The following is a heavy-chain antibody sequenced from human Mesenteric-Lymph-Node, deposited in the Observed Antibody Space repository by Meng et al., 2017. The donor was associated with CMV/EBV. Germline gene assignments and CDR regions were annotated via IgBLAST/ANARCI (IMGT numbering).Heavy chain of an antibody. D-gene: IGHD1-26*01. J-gene: IGHJ3*02. Sequence: GESLKISCAASGFTFSSYSMNWVRQAPGKGLEWVSLIYSGGSSTYYADSVKGRFTISRDKFKNTLYLQMNSLRAEDTAAYYCAKDVFGAGGGDAFDIWGQGTTVTVSS. CDR1: GFTFSSYS. CDR3: AKDVFGAGGGDAFDI. V-gene: IGHV3-23*03. CDR2: IYSGGSST.